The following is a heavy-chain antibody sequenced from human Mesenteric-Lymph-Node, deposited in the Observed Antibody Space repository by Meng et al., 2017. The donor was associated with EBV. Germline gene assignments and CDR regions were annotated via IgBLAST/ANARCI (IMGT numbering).Heavy chain of an antibody. D-gene: IGHD5-18*01. Sequence: LQESGPGLVKPSQTLSLTCAGSGVSVSSGGYSWSWIRQPPGKGLEWIGYIHYSGSTYYNPSLKSRVTISVDRSKNQFSLRLTSVTAADTAVFYCAGGRTDMVTYLHYWGQGTLVTVSS. CDR2: IHYSGST. CDR3: AGGRTDMVTYLHY. V-gene: IGHV4-30-2*01. CDR1: GVSVSSGGYS. J-gene: IGHJ4*02.